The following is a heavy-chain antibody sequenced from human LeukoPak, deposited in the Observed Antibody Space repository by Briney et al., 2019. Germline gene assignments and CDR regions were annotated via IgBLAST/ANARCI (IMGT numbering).Heavy chain of an antibody. D-gene: IGHD3-22*01. CDR3: VKARATYLYDTSGFSALDY. J-gene: IGHJ4*02. Sequence: QPGGSLRLSCSASGFTFSAYAMYWVRQAPGKGLEYVSGISSNGGSSFYADSVKGRFTISRDNSKNTLYLQMSSLRAEDTAVYYCVKARATYLYDTSGFSALDYWGQGTLVTVSS. CDR2: ISSNGGSS. CDR1: GFTFSAYA. V-gene: IGHV3-64D*09.